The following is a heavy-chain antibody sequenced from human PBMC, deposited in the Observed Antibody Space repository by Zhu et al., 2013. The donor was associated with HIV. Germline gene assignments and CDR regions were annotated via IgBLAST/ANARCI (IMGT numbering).Heavy chain of an antibody. V-gene: IGHV1-2*02. Sequence: QVQLVQSGTDVKKPGASVKVSCKTSNYTFTAYYIHWARQAPGQGLEWMGWINPNSGGTNYARNFQGRVTMTRDTSIDTAFMELNTLRSDDSAVYFCAREDRRLMTTLDYWGQGTLVTVSS. CDR1: NYTFTAYY. CDR2: INPNSGGT. D-gene: IGHD4-4*01. J-gene: IGHJ4*02. CDR3: AREDRRLMTTLDY.